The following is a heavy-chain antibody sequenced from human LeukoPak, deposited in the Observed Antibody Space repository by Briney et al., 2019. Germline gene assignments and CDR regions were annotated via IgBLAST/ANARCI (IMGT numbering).Heavy chain of an antibody. CDR3: ARVAVGAITDLDY. V-gene: IGHV3-7*01. J-gene: IGHJ4*02. CDR2: IKQDGSEK. Sequence: GGSLRLSCAASGFKFSNYWMSWVRQAPGKGLEWVANIKQDGSEKYYVDSVKGRFTISRDNAKNSLYLQMNSLRAEDTAVYYCARVAVGAITDLDYWGQGTLVTVSS. CDR1: GFKFSNYW. D-gene: IGHD1-26*01.